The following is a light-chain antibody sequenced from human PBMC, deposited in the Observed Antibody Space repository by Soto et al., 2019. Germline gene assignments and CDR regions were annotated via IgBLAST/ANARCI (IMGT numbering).Light chain of an antibody. V-gene: IGKV3-11*01. CDR3: QQRSNWPPYT. J-gene: IGKJ2*01. CDR2: DAS. Sequence: EIVLTQSPATLSLSPGERATLSCRASQSVSSYLAWYQQKPGQAPRLLIYDASNRATGIPARFSGSGSGTDFPLTISSLEPEDLAVYYCQQRSNWPPYTLGQGTKLEI. CDR1: QSVSSY.